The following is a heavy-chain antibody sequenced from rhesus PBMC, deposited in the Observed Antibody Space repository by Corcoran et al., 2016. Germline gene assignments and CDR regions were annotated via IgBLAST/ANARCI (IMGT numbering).Heavy chain of an antibody. Sequence: QLQLQESGPGLVKPSETLSLTCAVSGGSISSNYWGWIRQPPGKGLECIGRISGSGGSTDYNPSLKSRVTISTDTSKNLFSLKLSSVTAADTAVYYCARFPYPFYYSGSYYTDYWGQGVLVTVSS. D-gene: IGHD3-16*01. J-gene: IGHJ4*01. CDR1: GGSISSNY. CDR3: ARFPYPFYYSGSYYTDY. CDR2: ISGSGGST. V-gene: IGHV4-173*01.